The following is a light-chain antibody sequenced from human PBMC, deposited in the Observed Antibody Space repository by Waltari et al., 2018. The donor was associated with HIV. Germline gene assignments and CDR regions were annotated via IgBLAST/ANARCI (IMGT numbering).Light chain of an antibody. J-gene: IGKJ2*01. V-gene: IGKV1-39*01. CDR3: QQSYSAPPVYT. Sequence: DIQMTQSPSSLSASVGDSVTITCRASQTINIYLNLYQQKPGKAPKLLIYAASSLQSGVPSRFSGIGSGTHFTLTINSLQPEDFATYYCQQSYSAPPVYTFGQGTKLEIK. CDR1: QTINIY. CDR2: AAS.